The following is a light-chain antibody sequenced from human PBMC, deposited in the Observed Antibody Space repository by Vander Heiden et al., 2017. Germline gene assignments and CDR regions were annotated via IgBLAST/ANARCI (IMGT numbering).Light chain of an antibody. CDR1: QSIRSY. Sequence: DIQMTQSPSSLSASVGDRVTITCRASQSIRSYLNWYQQKAGKAPKLLIYGVSYLQSGVPSRFSGSGSGTDFTLTIRSLQPEDFATCYRQQTDSILYTFGQGTKVEIK. J-gene: IGKJ2*01. CDR2: GVS. CDR3: QQTDSILYT. V-gene: IGKV1-39*01.